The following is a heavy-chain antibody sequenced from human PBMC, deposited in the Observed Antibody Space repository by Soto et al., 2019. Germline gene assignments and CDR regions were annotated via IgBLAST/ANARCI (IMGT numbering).Heavy chain of an antibody. V-gene: IGHV4-4*02. CDR3: ARIQALYWFEP. J-gene: IGHJ5*02. CDR2: IYHSGST. CDR1: AGSISTTNW. Sequence: QVQLQESGPGLVRPSGTLSLTCAVSAGSISTTNWWSWVRQPPGKGLEWIGEIYHSGSTNYNPSLGRRVTLSVDKSKNQFSLKLSSVTAADTAVYYFARIQALYWFEPWGQGILVTVSS.